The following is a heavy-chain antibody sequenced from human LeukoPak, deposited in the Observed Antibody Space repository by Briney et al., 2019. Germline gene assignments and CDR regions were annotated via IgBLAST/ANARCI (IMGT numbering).Heavy chain of an antibody. CDR2: ITGLRSME. CDR3: TREKNRDVGGGAIMGGEPYDF. J-gene: IGHJ4*02. Sequence: GGSLRLSCATSGFKFSDHDFTWVRQAPGKGLEWVSSITGLRSMEYYAEFAKGRFTISRDNAQQSLFLQMNSLRIEDTAVYYCTREKNRDVGGGAIMGGEPYDFWGQGEMVTVSS. V-gene: IGHV3-69-1*01. D-gene: IGHD1-26*01. CDR1: GFKFSDHD.